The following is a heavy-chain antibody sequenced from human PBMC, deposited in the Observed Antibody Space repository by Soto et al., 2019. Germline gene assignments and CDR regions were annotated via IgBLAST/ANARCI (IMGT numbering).Heavy chain of an antibody. CDR2: INHSGST. CDR1: GGSFSGYY. D-gene: IGHD3-10*01. V-gene: IGHV4-34*01. Sequence: SETLSLTCAVYGGSFSGYYWSWIHQPPGKGLEWIGEINHSGSTNYNPSHKSRVTISVDTSKNQFSLKLSSVTAADTAVYYCARGGLYGRDAFDIWGQGTMVTVSS. J-gene: IGHJ3*02. CDR3: ARGGLYGRDAFDI.